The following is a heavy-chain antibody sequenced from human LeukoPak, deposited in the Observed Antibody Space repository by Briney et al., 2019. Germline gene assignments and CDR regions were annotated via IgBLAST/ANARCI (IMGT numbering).Heavy chain of an antibody. CDR3: WRVGYYDYWYFDL. Sequence: SETLSLTCTGSGSSISSYYWSWIRQPPGKGLEWIGYIYYSGSTNYNPSLNNRVTISVDTSKIQFSLQLSSVTAADTAVYYCWRVGYYDYWYFDLGGRGTRVIVSA. CDR2: IYYSGST. V-gene: IGHV4-59*01. J-gene: IGHJ2*01. CDR1: GSSISSYY. D-gene: IGHD3-22*01.